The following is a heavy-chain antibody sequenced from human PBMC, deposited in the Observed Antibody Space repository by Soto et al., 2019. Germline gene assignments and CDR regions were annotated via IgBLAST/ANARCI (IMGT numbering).Heavy chain of an antibody. Sequence: ASVKVSCKASGYTFTSYAMHWVRQAPGQRLEWMGWINAGNGNTKYSQKLQGRVTMATDTSTSTAYMELRSLRSDDTAVYYCARDLPTMDVWGQGTTVTVSS. J-gene: IGHJ6*02. CDR3: ARDLPTMDV. CDR2: INAGNGNT. CDR1: GYTFTSYA. V-gene: IGHV1-3*01.